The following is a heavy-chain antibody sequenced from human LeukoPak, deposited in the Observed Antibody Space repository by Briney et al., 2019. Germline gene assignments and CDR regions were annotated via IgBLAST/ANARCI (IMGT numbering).Heavy chain of an antibody. CDR1: GYTFTSYG. J-gene: IGHJ4*02. CDR3: ARDRKTAPYFDY. CDR2: ISAYNGNT. V-gene: IGHV1-18*01. Sequence: ASVKVSCKASGYTFTSYGISWVRQAPGQGLEWMGWISAYNGNTNYAQKLQGRVTMTTDTSTSTAYMELRSLRSEDTAVYYCARDRKTAPYFDYWGQGTLVTVSS.